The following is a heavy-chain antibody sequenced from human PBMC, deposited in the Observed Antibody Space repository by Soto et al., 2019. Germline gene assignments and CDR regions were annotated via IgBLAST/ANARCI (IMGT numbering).Heavy chain of an antibody. J-gene: IGHJ4*02. V-gene: IGHV3-23*01. Sequence: EVQVLESGGGLVQPGGSLRLSCAATGFTFSDFAMSWVRQAPGKGLEWVSRIYGGGNGPHYADYVKGRVTISRDNSENTLYLQMNSLRAEDTAVYYCAKMEGMDPWAYSFDYWGQGTLVTVSS. CDR3: AKMEGMDPWAYSFDY. D-gene: IGHD2-2*03. CDR1: GFTFSDFA. CDR2: IYGGGNGP.